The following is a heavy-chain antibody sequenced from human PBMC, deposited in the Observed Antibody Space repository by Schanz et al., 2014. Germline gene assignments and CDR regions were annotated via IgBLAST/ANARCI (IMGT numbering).Heavy chain of an antibody. V-gene: IGHV1-3*01. J-gene: IGHJ4*02. CDR1: GYSFTPFP. CDR2: IDAGTGNT. Sequence: CKNSGYSFTPFPIHWVRQAPGQRLEWMGWIDAGTGNTEYSQKFQGRVTITRDTLASTAYIEVSSLRSEDTAVHYGDRQQGFYDSRGQATLGAVSS. CDR3: DRQQGFYDS. D-gene: IGHD6-13*01.